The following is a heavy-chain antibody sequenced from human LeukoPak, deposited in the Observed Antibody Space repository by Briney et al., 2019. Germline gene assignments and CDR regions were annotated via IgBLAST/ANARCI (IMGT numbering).Heavy chain of an antibody. CDR2: IKSKTDGGTT. Sequence: GGSLRLSCAASGFTFSNAWMSWVRQAPGKGLEWVGRIKSKTDGGTTDYAAPVKGRFTISRDNSKNTLYLQMGSLRAEDMAVYYCARSSRYSSSWYFDYWGQGTLVTVSS. CDR1: GFTFSNAW. J-gene: IGHJ4*02. CDR3: ARSSRYSSSWYFDY. V-gene: IGHV3-15*01. D-gene: IGHD6-13*01.